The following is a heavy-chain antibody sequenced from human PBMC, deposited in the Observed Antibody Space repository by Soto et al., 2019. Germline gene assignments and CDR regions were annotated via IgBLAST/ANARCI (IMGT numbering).Heavy chain of an antibody. V-gene: IGHV4-34*01. J-gene: IGHJ4*02. CDR3: ARGCKTPCKYGAWVDY. D-gene: IGHD3-10*01. Sequence: QVQLQQWGAGLLKPSETLSLTCAVYGGSFSGYYWSWIRQPPGKGLEWIGEINHSGSANNNPSLMSRVTISVDTSKNQFSLKLNSVTAADTAVYYCARGCKTPCKYGAWVDYWGQGTLVTVSS. CDR2: INHSGSA. CDR1: GGSFSGYY.